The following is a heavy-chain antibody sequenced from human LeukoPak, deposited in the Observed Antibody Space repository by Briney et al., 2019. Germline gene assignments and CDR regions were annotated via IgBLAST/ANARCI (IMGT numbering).Heavy chain of an antibody. CDR2: ISSSGSTI. V-gene: IGHV3-11*04. CDR1: GFTFSDYY. CDR3: ARDSTAQQPYNWFDP. D-gene: IGHD6-13*01. Sequence: PWGSLRLSCAASGFTFSDYYMSWIRQAPGKGLEWVSYISSSGSTIYYADSVKGRFTISRDNAKNSLYLQMNSLRAEDTAVYYCARDSTAQQPYNWFDPWGQGTLVTVSS. J-gene: IGHJ5*02.